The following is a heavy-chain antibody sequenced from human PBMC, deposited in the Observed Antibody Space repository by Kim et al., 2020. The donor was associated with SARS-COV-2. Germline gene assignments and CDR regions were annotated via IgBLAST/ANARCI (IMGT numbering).Heavy chain of an antibody. D-gene: IGHD2-15*01. J-gene: IGHJ4*02. V-gene: IGHV3-23*01. Sequence: GSTYYADSVKGRFTISRDNSKNTLYLQMNSLRAEDTAVYYCAKGYDYGVYWGQGTLVTVSS. CDR2: GST. CDR3: AKGYDYGVY.